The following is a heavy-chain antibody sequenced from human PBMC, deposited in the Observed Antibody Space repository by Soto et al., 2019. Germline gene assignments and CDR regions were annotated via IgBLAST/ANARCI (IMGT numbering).Heavy chain of an antibody. J-gene: IGHJ3*02. D-gene: IGHD2-15*01. CDR1: GGTFSSYA. CDR3: AKDRAVYCSGGSCSDAFDI. Sequence: GASVKVSCKASGGTFSSYAISWVRQAPGQGLEWMGGIIPIFGTANYAQKFQGRVTITADESTSTAYMELSSLRSEDTAVYYCAKDRAVYCSGGSCSDAFDIWGQGTMVTVSS. CDR2: IIPIFGTA. V-gene: IGHV1-69*13.